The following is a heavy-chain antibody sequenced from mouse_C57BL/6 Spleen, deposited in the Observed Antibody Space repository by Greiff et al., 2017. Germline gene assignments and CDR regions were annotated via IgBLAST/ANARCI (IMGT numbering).Heavy chain of an antibody. CDR3: ARSRDYAYAMDY. V-gene: IGHV7-3*01. J-gene: IGHJ4*01. D-gene: IGHD2-4*01. CDR1: GFTFTDYY. CDR2: IRNKANGYTT. Sequence: DVMLVESGGGLVQPGGSLSLSCAASGFTFTDYYMSWVRQPPGKALEWLGFIRNKANGYTTEYSASVKGRFTISRDNSQSILYLQMNALRAEDSATYYCARSRDYAYAMDYWGQGTSGTVSS.